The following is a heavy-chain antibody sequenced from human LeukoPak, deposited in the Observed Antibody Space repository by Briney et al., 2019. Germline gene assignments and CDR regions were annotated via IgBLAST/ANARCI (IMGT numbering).Heavy chain of an antibody. J-gene: IGHJ4*02. D-gene: IGHD5-12*01. Sequence: GGSLRLSCAASGFTFTSYTMSWVRQAPGKGLEWVSSISGSVGSTYYADSVKGRFTISRDNAKNTLYLQMNSLRADDTAVYYCAKDRPPVVTIDWGQGTLVTVSS. V-gene: IGHV3-23*01. CDR2: ISGSVGST. CDR3: AKDRPPVVTID. CDR1: GFTFTSYT.